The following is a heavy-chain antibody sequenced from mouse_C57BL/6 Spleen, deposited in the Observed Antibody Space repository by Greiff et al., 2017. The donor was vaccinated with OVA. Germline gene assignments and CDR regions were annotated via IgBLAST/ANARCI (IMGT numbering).Heavy chain of an antibody. V-gene: IGHV1-19*01. CDR2: INPYNGGT. J-gene: IGHJ4*01. CDR3: ARSGTTVVATDAMDY. Sequence: EVKLQQSGPVLVKPGASVKMSCKASGYTFTDYYMNWVKQSHGKSLEWIGVINPYNGGTSYNQKFKGKATLTVDKSSSTAYMELNSLTSEDSAVYYCARSGTTVVATDAMDYWGQGTSVTVSS. D-gene: IGHD1-1*01. CDR1: GYTFTDYY.